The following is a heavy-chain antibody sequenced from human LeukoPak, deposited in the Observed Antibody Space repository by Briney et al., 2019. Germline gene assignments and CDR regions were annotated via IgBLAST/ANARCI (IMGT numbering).Heavy chain of an antibody. CDR2: ISGSGGDS. D-gene: IGHD2-2*01. V-gene: IGHV3-23*01. Sequence: PGGSLRFSCVASGFSFSDAWVSWVRQAPGKGLEWVSSISGSGGDSYYADSVKGRFTISRDISKNTLYLQMNSLRGDDTALYYCAKSCTSSSYDAFDIWGHGTMVTVSS. CDR1: GFSFSDAW. J-gene: IGHJ3*02. CDR3: AKSCTSSSYDAFDI.